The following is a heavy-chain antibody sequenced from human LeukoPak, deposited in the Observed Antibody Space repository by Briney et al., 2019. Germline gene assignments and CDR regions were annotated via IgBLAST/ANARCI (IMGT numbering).Heavy chain of an antibody. V-gene: IGHV4-34*01. CDR1: GESFSGYH. CDR3: ARGSPAAVGSLDY. D-gene: IGHD6-13*01. J-gene: IGHJ4*01. CDR2: INHSGTT. Sequence: SETLSLTCAVYGESFSGYHWTWIRQIPGRGLEWIGEINHSGTTNHNPSVKSRVTISVDTSKNQFSLKLSSVTAADTAVYYCARGSPAAVGSLDYWGHGILVIVSS.